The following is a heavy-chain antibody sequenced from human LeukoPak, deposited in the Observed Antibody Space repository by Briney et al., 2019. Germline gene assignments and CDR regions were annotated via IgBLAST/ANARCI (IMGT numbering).Heavy chain of an antibody. CDR3: AKGTGESGTTWAEYYFDY. D-gene: IGHD1-1*01. V-gene: IGHV3-30*18. Sequence: GRSLRLSCAASGFTFSSYGMHWVRQALGKGLEWVAVISYDGSNKYYADSVKGRFTISRDNSKNTLYLQMNSLRAEDTAVYYCAKGTGESGTTWAEYYFDYWGQGTLVTVSS. CDR1: GFTFSSYG. CDR2: ISYDGSNK. J-gene: IGHJ4*02.